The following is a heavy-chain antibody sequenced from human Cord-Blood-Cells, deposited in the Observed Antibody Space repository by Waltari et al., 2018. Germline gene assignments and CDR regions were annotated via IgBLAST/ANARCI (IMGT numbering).Heavy chain of an antibody. CDR1: GGSFSGYY. CDR2: INHRGST. V-gene: IGHV4-34*01. D-gene: IGHD3-10*01. J-gene: IGHJ4*02. Sequence: QVQLQQWGAGLLKPSETLSLTCAVYGGSFSGYYWSWIRQPPGKGLEWIGEINHRGSTNYNPSLKSRVTISVDTSKNQFSLKLSSVTAADTAVYYCARGLGGYYGSGSYPHFDYWGQGTLVTVSS. CDR3: ARGLGGYYGSGSYPHFDY.